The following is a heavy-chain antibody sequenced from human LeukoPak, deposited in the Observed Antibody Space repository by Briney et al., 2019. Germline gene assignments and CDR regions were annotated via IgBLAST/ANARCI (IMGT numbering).Heavy chain of an antibody. Sequence: GGSLRLSCAASGFTFSSYSMNWVRQAPGKGLEWVSFISSSSSYIYYADSVKGRFTISRDNAKNSLYLQMNSLRAEDTAVYYCASLALYCSGGSCYMGAFDIWGQGTMVTVSS. CDR1: GFTFSSYS. J-gene: IGHJ3*02. CDR3: ASLALYCSGGSCYMGAFDI. D-gene: IGHD2-15*01. V-gene: IGHV3-21*01. CDR2: ISSSSSYI.